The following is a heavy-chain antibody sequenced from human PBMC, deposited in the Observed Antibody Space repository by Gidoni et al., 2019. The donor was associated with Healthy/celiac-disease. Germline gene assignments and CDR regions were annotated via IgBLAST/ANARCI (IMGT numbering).Heavy chain of an antibody. V-gene: IGHV5-51*01. J-gene: IGHJ6*02. CDR2: IYPGDSET. CDR3: ARLPITMVRGVTLLAYGMDV. D-gene: IGHD3-10*01. CDR1: GYSFTSYC. Sequence: EVQLVQSGAEVKKPGESLKISCKGSGYSFTSYCIGWVRQMPGKGLEWMGIIYPGDSETRYSPSFQGQVTISADKSISTAYLQWSSLKASDTAMYYCARLPITMVRGVTLLAYGMDVWGQGTTVTVSS.